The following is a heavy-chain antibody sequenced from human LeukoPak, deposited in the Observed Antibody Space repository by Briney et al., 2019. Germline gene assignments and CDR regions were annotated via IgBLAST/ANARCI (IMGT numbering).Heavy chain of an antibody. Sequence: PGGSLRLSCAASGFTFSSYWMSWVRQAPGKGLEWVANIKQDGSEKYYVDSVKGRFTISRDNAKNSLYLQMNSLRAEDTAVYYCARDRHWNDIFDRYYFDYWGQGTLVTVSS. J-gene: IGHJ4*02. D-gene: IGHD1-1*01. CDR3: ARDRHWNDIFDRYYFDY. CDR2: IKQDGSEK. CDR1: GFTFSSYW. V-gene: IGHV3-7*01.